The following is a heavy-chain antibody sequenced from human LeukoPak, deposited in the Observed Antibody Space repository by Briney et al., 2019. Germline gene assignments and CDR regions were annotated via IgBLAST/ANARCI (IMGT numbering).Heavy chain of an antibody. J-gene: IGHJ4*02. CDR1: GFTFCSYS. CDR2: ICSSSSYI. D-gene: IGHD3-22*01. Sequence: GCPRHSSAPAGFTFCSYSVSSVSQTPRERGGSVSSICSSSSYIYYADSVKGRFTISRDNAKNSLYLQMNSLRAEDTAVYYCARGIYYYDSSGYYHDYWGQGTLVTVSS. V-gene: IGHV3-21*01. CDR3: ARGIYYYDSSGYYHDY.